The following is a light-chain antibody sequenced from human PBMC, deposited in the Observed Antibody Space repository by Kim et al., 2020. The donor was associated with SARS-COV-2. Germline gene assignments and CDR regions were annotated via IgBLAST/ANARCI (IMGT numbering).Light chain of an antibody. CDR1: NIGCKA. V-gene: IGLV3-21*01. CDR3: QVWDSSSDQVL. Sequence: APGKTDRTTCGGNNIGCKAVHWYQQRPGQAPVLVIRYDGDRPSGIPERFSGSNSGNTATLTISRVAAGDEADYYCQVWDSSSDQVLFGGGTQLTVL. CDR2: YDG. J-gene: IGLJ2*01.